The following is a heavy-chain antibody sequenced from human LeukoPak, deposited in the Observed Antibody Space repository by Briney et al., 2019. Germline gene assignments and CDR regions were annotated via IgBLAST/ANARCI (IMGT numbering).Heavy chain of an antibody. V-gene: IGHV1-69*06. CDR3: ARGVEVNSFDY. D-gene: IGHD2-21*01. CDR2: IIPIFGTA. CDR1: GGTFSSYA. J-gene: IGHJ4*02. Sequence: ASVKVSCKASGGTFSSYAISWVRQAPGQGLEWMGGIIPIFGTANYAQKFQGRVTITADKSTSTAYVELSSLRSEDTAVYYCARGVEVNSFDYWGQGTLVTVSS.